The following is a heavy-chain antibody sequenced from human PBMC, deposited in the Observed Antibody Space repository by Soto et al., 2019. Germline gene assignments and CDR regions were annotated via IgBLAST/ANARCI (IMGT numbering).Heavy chain of an antibody. CDR2: ISSSTIYT. V-gene: IGHV3-11*05. D-gene: IGHD3-9*01. CDR1: GFTFSEYY. J-gene: IGHJ3*02. CDR3: ARDADILTGSDAFDI. Sequence: QVQLVESGGGLVKPGGSLRLSCAASGFTFSEYYMSWIRQAPGKGLEWVSYISSSTIYTNYADSVKGRFTISRDNAKNSLYLQMNSLRAEDTAVYYCARDADILTGSDAFDIWGQGTMVTVSS.